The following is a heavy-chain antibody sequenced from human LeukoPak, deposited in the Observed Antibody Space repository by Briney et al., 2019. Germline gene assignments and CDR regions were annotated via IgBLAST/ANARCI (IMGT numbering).Heavy chain of an antibody. J-gene: IGHJ4*02. Sequence: SQTLSLTCAISGDSVSRNNAGWNWIRQSPSRGLEWLGRTYCRSKFYNDYAVSVQSRITIDPDTSRNQFSLQLNSVTPEDTAIYYCVRGQWNSIYYFDSWGQGTLVTVSS. D-gene: IGHD6-19*01. CDR2: TYCRSKFYN. CDR3: VRGQWNSIYYFDS. CDR1: GDSVSRNNAG. V-gene: IGHV6-1*01.